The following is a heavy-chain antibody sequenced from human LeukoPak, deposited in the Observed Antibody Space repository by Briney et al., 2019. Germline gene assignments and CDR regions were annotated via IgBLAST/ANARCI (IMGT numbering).Heavy chain of an antibody. J-gene: IGHJ4*02. V-gene: IGHV3-7*01. D-gene: IGHD3-10*01. CDR1: GFTFSNSW. CDR3: ARDGSGYSNT. Sequence: PGGSLRLSCAASGFTFSNSWMSWLRQAPGKGLEWVANMKPDGGEKYYLGSVEGRFTISRDNAKNSLHLQMNSLRVEDTAVYFCARDGSGYSNTWDQGTLVTVSS. CDR2: MKPDGGEK.